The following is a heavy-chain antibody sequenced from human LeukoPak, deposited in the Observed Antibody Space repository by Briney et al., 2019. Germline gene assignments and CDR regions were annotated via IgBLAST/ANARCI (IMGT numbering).Heavy chain of an antibody. CDR3: ARDAGNYDSGTSRFDY. Sequence: GGSLRLSCAASGFTFSSYAMHWVRQAPGKGLGWVAVISYDGSNKYYADSVKGRFTISRDNSKNTLYLQMNSLRAEDTALYYCARDAGNYDSGTSRFDYWGQGTLVTLSS. V-gene: IGHV3-30-3*01. D-gene: IGHD3-10*01. CDR1: GFTFSSYA. CDR2: ISYDGSNK. J-gene: IGHJ4*02.